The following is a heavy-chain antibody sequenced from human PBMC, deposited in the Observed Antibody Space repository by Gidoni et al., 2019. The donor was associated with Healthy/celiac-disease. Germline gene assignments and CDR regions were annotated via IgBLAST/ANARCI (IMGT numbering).Heavy chain of an antibody. CDR3: ARDGEEGVVTTNSTNDALDI. CDR2: IIPIFGTA. J-gene: IGHJ3*02. V-gene: IGHV1-69*01. D-gene: IGHD3-3*01. CDR1: GGTFSSYA. Sequence: QVQLVQSGAEVKKPGSSVKVSCKASGGTFSSYAISWVRQAPGQGLEWMGGIIPIFGTANYAQKFQGRVTITADESTSTAYMELSSLRSEDTAVYYCARDGEEGVVTTNSTNDALDIWGQGTMVTVSS.